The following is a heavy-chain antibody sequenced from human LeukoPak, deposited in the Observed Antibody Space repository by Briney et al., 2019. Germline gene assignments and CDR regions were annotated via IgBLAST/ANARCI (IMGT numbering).Heavy chain of an antibody. Sequence: GGSLRLSCEGSGFTFSNHWMGWARQAPGKGLQWGANIKPEGSEKYYVDSVRGRFTISTHNARNSLYLQMNSLRAEDTAVYYGATYSSLNRREFQFWGQGTLLTVSS. D-gene: IGHD3-22*01. CDR3: ATYSSLNRREFQF. J-gene: IGHJ1*01. CDR2: IKPEGSEK. V-gene: IGHV3-7*01. CDR1: GFTFSNHW.